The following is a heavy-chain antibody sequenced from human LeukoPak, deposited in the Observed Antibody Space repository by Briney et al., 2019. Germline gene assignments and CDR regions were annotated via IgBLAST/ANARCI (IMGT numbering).Heavy chain of an antibody. J-gene: IGHJ4*02. V-gene: IGHV3-30-3*01. CDR1: GFTFSSYA. CDR2: ISYDGSNK. CDR3: ARGGDY. Sequence: GRSLRLSCAASGFTFSSYAMHWVRQAPGKGLEWVAVISYDGSNKYYADSVKGRFTISRDNAKNSVYLQMNSLRAEDTAVYYCARGGDYWGQGTLVTVSS.